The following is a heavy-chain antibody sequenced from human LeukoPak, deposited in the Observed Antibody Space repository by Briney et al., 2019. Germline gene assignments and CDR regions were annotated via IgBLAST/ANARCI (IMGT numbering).Heavy chain of an antibody. V-gene: IGHV3-7*01. CDR2: VKPDGSEK. CDR1: GFTFSSYW. CDR3: ARGPTPDY. Sequence: GGSLRLSCAASGFTFSSYWMTWVRQAPGKGLEWVAHVKPDGSEKYYVDSVKGRFTISRDNAKNSLYLQMNSLRAEDTAVYYCARGPTPDYWGQGILVTVSS. J-gene: IGHJ4*02.